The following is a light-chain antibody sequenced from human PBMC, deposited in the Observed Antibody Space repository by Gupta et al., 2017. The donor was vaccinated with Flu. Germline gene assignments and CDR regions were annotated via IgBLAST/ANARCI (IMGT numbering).Light chain of an antibody. CDR3: QSYDSRLSAYV. J-gene: IGLJ1*01. V-gene: IGLV1-40*01. Sequence: QSVLTQPPSVSGAPGQTVTISCTGSSSNIGAGYDVQWYQQLPATAPKLLIYANSDRPSGVPDRFSGSKSGISASLAITGLQAEDEADYFCQSYDSRLSAYVFGTGTKVSVL. CDR1: SSNIGAGYD. CDR2: ANS.